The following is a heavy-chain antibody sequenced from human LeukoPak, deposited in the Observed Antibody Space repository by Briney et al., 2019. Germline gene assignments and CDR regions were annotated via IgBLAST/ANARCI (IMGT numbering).Heavy chain of an antibody. J-gene: IGHJ5*02. CDR3: ARVNGSPCNWFDP. D-gene: IGHD2-15*01. V-gene: IGHV3-53*01. Sequence: LPGGSLRLSCAVSGFTVSSNHMSWVRQAPGKGLEWVSVFYSGGDTHYADSVKGRFTISRDNSKNTLYLQMNSLRAEDTAVYYCARVNGSPCNWFDPWGQGTLVTVSS. CDR1: GFTVSSNH. CDR2: FYSGGDT.